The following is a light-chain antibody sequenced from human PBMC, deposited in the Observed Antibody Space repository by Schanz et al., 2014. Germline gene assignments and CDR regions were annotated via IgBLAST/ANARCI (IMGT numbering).Light chain of an antibody. CDR2: DAS. CDR3: HQYGSSPYT. CDR1: QTITSNY. J-gene: IGKJ2*01. Sequence: EIVLTQSPATLSLSPGERATLSCRASQTITSNYLAWYRQKPGQAPRLLIYDASSRATGVPDRFSGSGSGTDFTLTISRLEPEDFAVYYCHQYGSSPYTFGQGTKLEIK. V-gene: IGKV3-20*01.